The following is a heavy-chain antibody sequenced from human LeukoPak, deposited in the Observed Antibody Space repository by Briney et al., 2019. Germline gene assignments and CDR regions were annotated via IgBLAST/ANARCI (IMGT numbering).Heavy chain of an antibody. CDR2: VRSDGGIK. Sequence: PGGSLRLSCAASGFTFSKYGMRWVRQAPGKGMEWVAFVRSDGGIKYYADSVKGRLTISRDNYKNTLHLQMNSLRAHDTAVYHCAKDLPAPYFYYWGQGTLVTVSS. J-gene: IGHJ4*02. V-gene: IGHV3-30*02. CDR3: AKDLPAPYFYY. D-gene: IGHD2-2*01. CDR1: GFTFSKYG.